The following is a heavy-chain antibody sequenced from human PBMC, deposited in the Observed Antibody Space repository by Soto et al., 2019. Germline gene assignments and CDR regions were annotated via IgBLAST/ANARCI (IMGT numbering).Heavy chain of an antibody. V-gene: IGHV4-34*01. CDR2: INHSGST. D-gene: IGHD2-8*02. Sequence: PSETLCVTCTVYGGTFSGYYWTWIRQPPGTGLEWIGEINHSGSTNYNPSLKSRVTISVDTSKNQFSLKLTSVTAADTAVYYCARDKITGLFDYWGQGTLVTVSS. CDR1: GGTFSGYY. CDR3: ARDKITGLFDY. J-gene: IGHJ4*02.